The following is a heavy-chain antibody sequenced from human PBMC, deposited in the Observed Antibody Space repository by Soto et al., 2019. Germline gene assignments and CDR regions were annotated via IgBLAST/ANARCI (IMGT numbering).Heavy chain of an antibody. D-gene: IGHD3-10*01. CDR1: GGSISSYY. J-gene: IGHJ4*02. V-gene: IGHV4-59*01. CDR2: IYYSGST. CDR3: VRSPGVSMVRGVINYYFDY. Sequence: SETLSLTCTVSGGSISSYYWSWIRQPPGKGLEWIGYIYYSGSTNYNPSLKSRVTISVDTSKNQFSLKLSSVTAADTAVYYCVRSPGVSMVRGVINYYFDYWGQGTLVTVSS.